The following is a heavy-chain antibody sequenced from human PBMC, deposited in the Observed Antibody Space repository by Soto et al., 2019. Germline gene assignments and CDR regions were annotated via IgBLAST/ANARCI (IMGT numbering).Heavy chain of an antibody. CDR1: GFNFNNYA. D-gene: IGHD2-21*01. CDR3: AKAGWGGDYYYGLDV. Sequence: GGSLRLSCAASGFNFNNYAMHWVRQAPGKGLEWVAVVSFDGSSTYYADSVKGRFTISRDSSNNTVSLQMNSLTNEDTAAYYCAKAGWGGDYYYGLDVWGQGTTVTVSS. CDR2: VSFDGSST. V-gene: IGHV3-30*18. J-gene: IGHJ6*02.